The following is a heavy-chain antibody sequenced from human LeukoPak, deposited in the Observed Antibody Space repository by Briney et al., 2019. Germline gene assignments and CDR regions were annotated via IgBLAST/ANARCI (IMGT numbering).Heavy chain of an antibody. CDR2: IYHSGST. CDR3: ASLAGTPPYYFDY. CDR1: GGSISSSNW. V-gene: IGHV4-4*02. D-gene: IGHD6-19*01. J-gene: IGHJ4*02. Sequence: SSGTLSLTCAVSGGSISSSNWWSWVRQPPGKGLEWIGEIYHSGSTNYNPSLKSRVTISVDKSKNQFSLKLSSVTAADTAVYYCASLAGTPPYYFDYWGQGTLVTVSS.